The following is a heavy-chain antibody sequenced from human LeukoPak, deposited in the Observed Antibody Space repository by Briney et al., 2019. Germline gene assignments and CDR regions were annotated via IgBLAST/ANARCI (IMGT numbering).Heavy chain of an antibody. CDR1: GFTFSSYG. CDR3: AKGYSSYFDY. CDR2: IRYDGSNK. J-gene: IGHJ4*02. D-gene: IGHD6-13*01. V-gene: IGHV3-30*02. Sequence: GGSLRLSCAASGFTFSSYGMHWVRQAPGKGLEWVAFIRYDGSNKYYADSVKGRLTISGDNSKNTPYLQMNSLRAEDTAVYYCAKGYSSYFDYWGQGTLVTVSS.